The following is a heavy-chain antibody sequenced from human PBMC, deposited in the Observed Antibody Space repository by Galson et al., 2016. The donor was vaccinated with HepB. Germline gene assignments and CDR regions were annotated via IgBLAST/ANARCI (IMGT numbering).Heavy chain of an antibody. J-gene: IGHJ4*02. Sequence: SETLSLTCSVSGGSVYNYYWSWVRQPPGKRLEWIGYVYYKGNTYYNAAFESRATLSVDTPRNQFFLRLRSVTAADTAVYYCVRDQGKVSDYWGQGVLVTVSS. CDR1: GGSVYNYY. V-gene: IGHV4-59*02. D-gene: IGHD3-10*01. CDR2: VYYKGNT. CDR3: VRDQGKVSDY.